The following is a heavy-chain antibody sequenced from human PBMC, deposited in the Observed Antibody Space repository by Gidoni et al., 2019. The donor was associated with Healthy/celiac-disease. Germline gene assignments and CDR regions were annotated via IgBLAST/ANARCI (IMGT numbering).Heavy chain of an antibody. J-gene: IGHJ6*03. V-gene: IGHV3-21*01. Sequence: EVQLMESGGGLVKPGGSLRLSCAASGFPFSSYSMNWVRQAPGKGLEWVSSISSSSSYIYYADSVKGRFTISRDNAKNSLYLQMNSLRAEDTAVYYCARAGGDYPYYYYYYMDVWGKGTTVTVSS. CDR2: ISSSSSYI. CDR3: ARAGGDYPYYYYYYMDV. CDR1: GFPFSSYS. D-gene: IGHD4-17*01.